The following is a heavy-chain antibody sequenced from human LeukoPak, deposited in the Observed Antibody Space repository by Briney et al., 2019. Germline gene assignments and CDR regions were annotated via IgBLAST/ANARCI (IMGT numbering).Heavy chain of an antibody. D-gene: IGHD6-13*01. V-gene: IGHV3-30-3*01. CDR1: GFTFSSYA. J-gene: IGHJ6*03. CDR2: VSYDGSNK. Sequence: GGSLRLSCAASGFTFSSYAMHWVRQAPGKGLEWVAVVSYDGSNKYYADSVKGRFTISRDNSKNTLYLQMNSLRAEDTAVYYCARGEGASSSWYYYYMDVWGKGTTVTVSS. CDR3: ARGEGASSSWYYYYMDV.